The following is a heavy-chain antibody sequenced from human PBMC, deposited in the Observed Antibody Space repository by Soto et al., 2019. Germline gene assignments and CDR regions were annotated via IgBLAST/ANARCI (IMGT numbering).Heavy chain of an antibody. CDR3: AKDAIYDSGGYYRYRVSYFQH. CDR1: GFTFSSYG. J-gene: IGHJ1*01. V-gene: IGHV3-30*18. Sequence: QVQLVESGGGVVQPGRSLRLSCAASGFTFSSYGMHWVRQAPGKGLEWVAVISYDGSNKYYADSVKGRFTISRDNSKNTLYLQMTSLRAEDTAVYYCAKDAIYDSGGYYRYRVSYFQHWGQGTLVTVSS. D-gene: IGHD3-22*01. CDR2: ISYDGSNK.